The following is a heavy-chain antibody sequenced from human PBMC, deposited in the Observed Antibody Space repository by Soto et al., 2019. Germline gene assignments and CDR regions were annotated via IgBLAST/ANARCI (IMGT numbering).Heavy chain of an antibody. V-gene: IGHV4-39*07. CDR2: IYYSGST. CDR1: GGSISSSSYY. CDR3: ARVSGIYYYGMDV. J-gene: IGHJ6*02. D-gene: IGHD3-10*01. Sequence: SETLSLTCTVSGGSISSSSYYWGWIRQPPGKGLEWIGSIYYSGSTNYNPSLKSRVTISVDTSKNQFSLKLSSVTAADTAVYYCARVSGIYYYGMDVWGQGTTVTV.